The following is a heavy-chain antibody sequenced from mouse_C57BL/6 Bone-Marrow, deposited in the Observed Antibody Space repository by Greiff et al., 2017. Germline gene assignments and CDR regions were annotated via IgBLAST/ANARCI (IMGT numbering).Heavy chain of an antibody. CDR3: TIPVTTVVALDY. J-gene: IGHJ2*01. CDR1: GYTFTDYE. Sequence: QVQLQQSGAELVRPGASVTLSCKASGYTFTDYEMHWVKQTPVHGLEWIGAIDPETGGTAYNQKFKGKAILTADKSSSTAYMELRSLTSEDSAVYYCTIPVTTVVALDYWGQGTTLTVSS. CDR2: IDPETGGT. V-gene: IGHV1-15*01. D-gene: IGHD1-1*01.